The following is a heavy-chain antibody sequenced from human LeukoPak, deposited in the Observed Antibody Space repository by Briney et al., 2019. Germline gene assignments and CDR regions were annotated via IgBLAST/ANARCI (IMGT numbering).Heavy chain of an antibody. CDR2: IYYTGST. J-gene: IGHJ4*02. V-gene: IGHV4-59*01. Sequence: SETLSLTCTVSGGSLNSYYWTWIRPPPGKGLEWMGYIYYTGSTKYNPSLTSRHTISVDSSKNQFSLKLSSVTAADTAVYFCARTTLLGTQDYWGRGTLVTVSS. D-gene: IGHD1-1*01. CDR1: GGSLNSYY. CDR3: ARTTLLGTQDY.